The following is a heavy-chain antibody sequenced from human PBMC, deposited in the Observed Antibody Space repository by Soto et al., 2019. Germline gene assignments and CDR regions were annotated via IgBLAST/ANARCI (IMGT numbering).Heavy chain of an antibody. D-gene: IGHD5-18*01. V-gene: IGHV3-48*04. J-gene: IGHJ4*02. Sequence: GGSLRLSCAASGFPFSDAWINWVRQAPGKGLEWVSYISSSSVTIHYADSVKGRFTISRDNAKNSMYLQMKSLRAEDTAVYYCARDGGYNYGPFDYWGQGALVTVSS. CDR2: ISSSSVTI. CDR1: GFPFSDAW. CDR3: ARDGGYNYGPFDY.